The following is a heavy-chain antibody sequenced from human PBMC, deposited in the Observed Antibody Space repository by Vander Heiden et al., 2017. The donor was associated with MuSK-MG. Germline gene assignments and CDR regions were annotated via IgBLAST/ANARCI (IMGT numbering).Heavy chain of an antibody. J-gene: IGHJ4*02. CDR1: GYTFTSYG. CDR3: ARGGPYTYYYDSSGYYYFDY. V-gene: IGHV1-18*01. Sequence: GKKPGASVKVSCKASGYTFTSYGISWVRQAPGQGLEWMGWISAYNGNTNYAQKLQGRVTMTTDTSTSTAYMELRSLRSDDTAVYYCARGGPYTYYYDSSGYYYFDYWGQETRGTVAS. D-gene: IGHD3-22*01. CDR2: ISAYNGNT.